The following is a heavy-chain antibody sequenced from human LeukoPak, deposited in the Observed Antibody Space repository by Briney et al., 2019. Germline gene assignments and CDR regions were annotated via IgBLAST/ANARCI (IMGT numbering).Heavy chain of an antibody. V-gene: IGHV4-4*07. CDR1: GGSISSYY. Sequence: SETLSLTCTVSGGSISSYYWSWIRQPAGKGLEWIGRIYISGSTNYNPSLKSRVTMSADTSKNQFSLNLSSVTAADTAVYYCARGATMHCHYYMDVWGKGTTVTVSS. D-gene: IGHD5-24*01. CDR3: ARGATMHCHYYMDV. J-gene: IGHJ6*03. CDR2: IYISGST.